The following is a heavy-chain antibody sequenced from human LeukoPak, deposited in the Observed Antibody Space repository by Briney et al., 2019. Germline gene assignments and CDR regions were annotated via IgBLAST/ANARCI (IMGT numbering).Heavy chain of an antibody. CDR2: ISSSSSYI. J-gene: IGHJ4*02. CDR1: GFTFSSYS. V-gene: IGHV3-21*01. CDR3: ARVMGRDGYNYLYGPMDY. D-gene: IGHD5-24*01. Sequence: GGSLRLSCAASGFTFSSYSMNWVRQAPGKGLEWVSSISSSSSYIYYADSVKGRFTISRDNAKNSLYLQMNSLRAEDTAVYYCARVMGRDGYNYLYGPMDYWGQGTLVTVSS.